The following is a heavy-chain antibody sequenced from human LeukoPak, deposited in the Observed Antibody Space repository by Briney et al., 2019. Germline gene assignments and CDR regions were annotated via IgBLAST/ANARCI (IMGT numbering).Heavy chain of an antibody. V-gene: IGHV4-61*02. Sequence: SETLSLTCTVSGGSISSGSYYWSWLRQPAGKGLEWIGRIYTSGSTNYNPSLKSRLTISVDTSKNQFSLKLSSVTAADTAVYYCGRDFDYWGQGTLVTVSS. CDR3: GRDFDY. CDR1: GGSISSGSYY. CDR2: IYTSGST. J-gene: IGHJ4*02.